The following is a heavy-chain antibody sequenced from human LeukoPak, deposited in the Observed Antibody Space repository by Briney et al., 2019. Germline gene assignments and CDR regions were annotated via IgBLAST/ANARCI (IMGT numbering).Heavy chain of an antibody. Sequence: PSETLSLTCTVSGGSISSYYWSWIRQPPGKGLEWIGYIYYSGSTNHNPSLRSRVTISVDTSKNQFSLKLSSVTAADTAVYYCARAQLWLYPDYWGQGTLVTVSS. V-gene: IGHV4-59*01. D-gene: IGHD3-10*01. CDR2: IYYSGST. CDR3: ARAQLWLYPDY. CDR1: GGSISSYY. J-gene: IGHJ4*02.